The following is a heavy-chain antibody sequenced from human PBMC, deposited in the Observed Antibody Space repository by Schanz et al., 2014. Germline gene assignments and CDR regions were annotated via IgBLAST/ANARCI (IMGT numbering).Heavy chain of an antibody. CDR2: MYHSGSS. J-gene: IGHJ4*02. Sequence: QVQLQESGPGLVKPSETLSLTCTVSGGSISSHFWSWIRQPPGKGLEWIGYMYHSGSSNYNPPLESRVTISVDTSKNQFSLKMTSLTAADTAVYFCARVGGGILTSWYSLDSWGQGTLVTVSS. D-gene: IGHD2-8*02. CDR1: GGSISSHF. V-gene: IGHV4-59*11. CDR3: ARVGGGILTSWYSLDS.